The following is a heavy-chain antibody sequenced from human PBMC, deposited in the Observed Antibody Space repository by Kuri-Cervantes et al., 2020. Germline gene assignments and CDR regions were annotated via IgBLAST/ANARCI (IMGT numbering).Heavy chain of an antibody. J-gene: IGHJ4*02. Sequence: ASVKVSCKASGYTFTGYYMHWVRQAPGQGLEWMGWINPNSGGTNYAQKFQGRVTMTRDTSTSTAYMELRSLRSDDTAVYYCARVAQAGLRWSGSGYYFDYWGQGTLVTVSS. D-gene: IGHD4-23*01. V-gene: IGHV1-2*02. CDR2: INPNSGGT. CDR3: ARVAQAGLRWSGSGYYFDY. CDR1: GYTFTGYY.